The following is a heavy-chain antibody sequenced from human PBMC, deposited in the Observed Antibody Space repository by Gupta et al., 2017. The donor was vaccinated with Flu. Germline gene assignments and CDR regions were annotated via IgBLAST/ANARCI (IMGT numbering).Heavy chain of an antibody. CDR3: ARGAIYCTNGVCSWGYYFEH. V-gene: IGHV1-3*01. Sequence: QVHLVQSGAEVKKPGASVKLSCTAPEDNSRRYAIYWMRQAPGQRLEWMGRINAADGSTKYSQRFQDRVTITRDTSANTAYMELNSLKSEDTAVYYCARGAIYCTNGVCSWGYYFEHWGQGTLVTVSS. D-gene: IGHD2-8*01. CDR1: EDNSRRYA. J-gene: IGHJ4*02. CDR2: INAADGST.